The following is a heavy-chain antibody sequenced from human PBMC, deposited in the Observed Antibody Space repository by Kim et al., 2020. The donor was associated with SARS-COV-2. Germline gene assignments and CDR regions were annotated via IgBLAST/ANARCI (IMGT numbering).Heavy chain of an antibody. Sequence: ASVKVSCKASGYTFIGYDMHWVRQAPGQGLEWMGRINPSSGGTKYAQKFQGRVSMTRDTSISTAYMELSRLRSDDTAVYYCATYSSSWYSKGMYFDYWGQGTLVTVSS. CDR2: INPSSGGT. V-gene: IGHV1-2*06. CDR3: ATYSSSWYSKGMYFDY. D-gene: IGHD6-13*01. J-gene: IGHJ4*02. CDR1: GYTFIGYD.